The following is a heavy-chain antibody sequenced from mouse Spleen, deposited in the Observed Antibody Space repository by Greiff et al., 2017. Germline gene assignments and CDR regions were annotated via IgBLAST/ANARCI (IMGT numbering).Heavy chain of an antibody. Sequence: EVMLVESGGDLVKPGGSLTLSCAASGFTFSSYGMSWVRQSPDKRLEWVAHISNGGSYTYYPDSVKGRFNNSRDNAKNTLYRQMSSLKSEDAAMYYCARHETLTGNAWFAYWGQGTLVTVSA. CDR3: ARHETLTGNAWFAY. J-gene: IGHJ3*01. D-gene: IGHD4-1*01. CDR1: GFTFSSYG. V-gene: IGHV5-6*01. CDR2: ISNGGSYT.